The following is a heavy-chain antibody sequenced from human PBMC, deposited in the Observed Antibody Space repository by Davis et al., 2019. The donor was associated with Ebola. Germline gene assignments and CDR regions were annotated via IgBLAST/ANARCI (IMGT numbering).Heavy chain of an antibody. J-gene: IGHJ5*02. CDR2: IYYSGST. Sequence: MPSETLSLTCTVSGGSISSSSYYWSWIRQPPGKGLEWIGYIYYSGSTNYNPSLKSRVTISVDTSKNQFSLKLSSVTAADTAVYYCARVNYDFWSGYANWFDPWGQGTLVTVSS. V-gene: IGHV4-61*01. CDR3: ARVNYDFWSGYANWFDP. D-gene: IGHD3-3*01. CDR1: GGSISSSSYY.